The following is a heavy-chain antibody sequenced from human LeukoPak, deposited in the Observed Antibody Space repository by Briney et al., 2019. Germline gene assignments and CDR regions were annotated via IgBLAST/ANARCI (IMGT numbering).Heavy chain of an antibody. D-gene: IGHD1-1*01. CDR3: ARGLPWNYSDY. V-gene: IGHV1-69*13. J-gene: IGHJ4*02. Sequence: SVKVSCKASGGTFSSYAISWVRQAPGQGLEWMGGIIPIFGTVNYAQKFQGRVTITADESTCTAYMELSSLRSEDTAVYYCARGLPWNYSDYWGQGTLVTVSS. CDR2: IIPIFGTV. CDR1: GGTFSSYA.